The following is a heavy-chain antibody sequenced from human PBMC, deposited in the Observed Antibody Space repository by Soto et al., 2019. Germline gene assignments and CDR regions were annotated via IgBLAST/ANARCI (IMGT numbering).Heavy chain of an antibody. D-gene: IGHD2-15*01. V-gene: IGHV4-31*03. CDR2: IYYSGST. Sequence: SETLSVTCTVSGGSISSGGYYWSWIRQHPGKGLEWIGYIYYSGSTYYNPSLKSRVTISVDTSKNQFSLKLSSVTAADTAVYYCAILHAYSGNFDYWGQGTLVTVSS. CDR1: GGSISSGGYY. J-gene: IGHJ4*02. CDR3: AILHAYSGNFDY.